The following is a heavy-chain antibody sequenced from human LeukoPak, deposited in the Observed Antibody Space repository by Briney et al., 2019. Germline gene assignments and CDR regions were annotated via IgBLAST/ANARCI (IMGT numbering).Heavy chain of an antibody. J-gene: IGHJ4*02. CDR3: ARGLGYYGSGSYLKH. Sequence: SETLSLTCAVYGGSFSGYYWSWIRQPPGKGLEWIGEINHSGSTNYNPSLKSRVTISVDTSKNQFPLKLSSVTAADTAVYYCARGLGYYGSGSYLKHWGQGTLVTVSS. CDR2: INHSGST. CDR1: GGSFSGYY. D-gene: IGHD3-10*01. V-gene: IGHV4-34*01.